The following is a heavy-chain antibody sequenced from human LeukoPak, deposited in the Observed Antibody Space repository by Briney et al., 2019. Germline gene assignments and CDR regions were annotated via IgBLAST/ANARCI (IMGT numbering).Heavy chain of an antibody. D-gene: IGHD3-10*01. Sequence: SETLSLTCTVSGGSVSSGSYYWSWIRQPPGKGLEWIGYIYYSGSTNYNPSLKSRVTISVDTSKNQFSLKLSSVTAADTAVYYCASGWFRELLFDYWGQGTLVTVSS. CDR2: IYYSGST. CDR1: GGSVSSGSYY. V-gene: IGHV4-61*01. CDR3: ASGWFRELLFDY. J-gene: IGHJ4*02.